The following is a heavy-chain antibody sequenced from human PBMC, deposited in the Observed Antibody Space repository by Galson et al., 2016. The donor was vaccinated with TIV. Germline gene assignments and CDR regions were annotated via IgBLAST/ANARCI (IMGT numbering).Heavy chain of an antibody. CDR2: IAPSDSYT. V-gene: IGHV5-10-1*01. CDR1: RYRFTNYW. J-gene: IGHJ5*02. Sequence: QSGAEVKKPGESLTISCKHSRYRFTNYWISWVRQMPGKGLEWMGRIAPSDSYTNYSPSFQGHVTISIEKSVNTAYLQWSALKASDTAMYYCARESHTENWFDPWGQGTLVIVSS. CDR3: ARESHTENWFDP. D-gene: IGHD2-8*02.